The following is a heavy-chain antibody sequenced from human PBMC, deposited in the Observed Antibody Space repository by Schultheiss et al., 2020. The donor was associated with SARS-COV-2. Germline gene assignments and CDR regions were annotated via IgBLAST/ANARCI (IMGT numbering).Heavy chain of an antibody. CDR2: ISSSSSYT. CDR3: ARGSGTRSLPPVSYYYYYGMDV. V-gene: IGHV3-21*05. Sequence: GGSLRLSCAASGFTFSGSAMHWVRQAPGKGLEWVSYISSSSSYTNYADSVKGRFTISRDNAKNSLYLQMNSLRAEDTAVYYCARGSGTRSLPPVSYYYYYGMDVWGQGTTVTVSS. D-gene: IGHD3-10*01. J-gene: IGHJ6*02. CDR1: GFTFSGSA.